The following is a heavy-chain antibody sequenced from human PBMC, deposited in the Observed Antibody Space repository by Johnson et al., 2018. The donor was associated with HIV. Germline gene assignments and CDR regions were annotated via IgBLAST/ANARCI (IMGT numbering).Heavy chain of an antibody. CDR3: ARGGGCGGDCYSGYDAFDI. J-gene: IGHJ3*02. Sequence: QVQLVESGGGLVQPGGSLRLSCAASGFTFSDYYMTWIRQAPGKGLEWVSYISSSGNTIYYADSVMGRFTISRDNSKNTLYLQMNSLRTWDTAVYYCARGGGCGGDCYSGYDAFDIWGQGTMVTVSS. CDR2: ISSSGNTI. CDR1: GFTFSDYY. D-gene: IGHD2-21*02. V-gene: IGHV3-11*04.